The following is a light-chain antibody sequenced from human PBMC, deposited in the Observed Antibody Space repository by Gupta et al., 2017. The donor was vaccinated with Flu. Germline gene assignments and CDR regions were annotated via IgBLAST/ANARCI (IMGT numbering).Light chain of an antibody. Sequence: SSDIGTYNLVSWYQQLPGKAPKLLIYEGSERPSGVSSRFSGSKSGNTASLTISGLQAEDEAAYYCCSYTGRSPVVFGGGTTVTVL. CDR2: EGS. CDR3: CSYTGRSPVV. J-gene: IGLJ2*01. CDR1: SSDIGTYNL. V-gene: IGLV2-23*01.